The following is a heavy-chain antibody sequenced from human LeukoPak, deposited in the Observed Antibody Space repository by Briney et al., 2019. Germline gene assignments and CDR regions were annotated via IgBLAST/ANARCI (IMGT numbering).Heavy chain of an antibody. Sequence: SVKVSCKASGGTFSSYAISWVRQAPGQGLEWMGGIIPIFGTANYAQKFQGRVTITADESTSTAYMELSSLRSEDTAVYYCARDGGGWYPDAFDIWGQGTMVTVSS. V-gene: IGHV1-69*13. J-gene: IGHJ3*02. CDR3: ARDGGGWYPDAFDI. CDR1: GGTFSSYA. D-gene: IGHD6-19*01. CDR2: IIPIFGTA.